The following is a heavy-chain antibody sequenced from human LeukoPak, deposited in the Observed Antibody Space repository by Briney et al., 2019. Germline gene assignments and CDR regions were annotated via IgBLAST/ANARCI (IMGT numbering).Heavy chain of an antibody. V-gene: IGHV3-21*01. CDR2: ISSSSSYI. J-gene: IGHJ4*02. D-gene: IGHD2-15*01. Sequence: TGGSLRLSCAASGFTFSSYSMNWVRQAPGKGLDWVSSISSSSSYIYYADSVKGRFTISRDNPKNSLYPQMNSLRVEDTAVYYCARDDLGYCSGGSCYSWYWGQGTLVTVSS. CDR3: ARDDLGYCSGGSCYSWY. CDR1: GFTFSSYS.